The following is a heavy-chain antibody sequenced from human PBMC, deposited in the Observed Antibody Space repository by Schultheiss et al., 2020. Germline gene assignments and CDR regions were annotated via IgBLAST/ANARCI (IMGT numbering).Heavy chain of an antibody. Sequence: ASVKVSCKASGYTFTSYAMNWVRQAPGQGLEWMGGINPNSGGTNYAQKFQGRVTMTRDTSISTGYMELSGLRSDDTAVYYCARDAVSSTSPGGWFDPWGQGTLVTVSS. CDR2: INPNSGGT. J-gene: IGHJ5*02. CDR1: GYTFTSYA. V-gene: IGHV1-2*02. CDR3: ARDAVSSTSPGGWFDP. D-gene: IGHD2-2*01.